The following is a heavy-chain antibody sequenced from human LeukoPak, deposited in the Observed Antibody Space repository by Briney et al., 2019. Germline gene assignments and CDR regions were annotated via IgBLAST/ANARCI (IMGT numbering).Heavy chain of an antibody. D-gene: IGHD3-3*01. J-gene: IGHJ5*02. CDR2: ISSSGSTI. CDR1: GFTFSDYY. Sequence: GGSLRLSCAASGFTFSDYYMSWIRQAPGKGLEWVSYISSSGSTIYYADSVKGRFTISRDNAKNSLYLQMNSLRAEDTAVYYCASTTDFSSASMGFDPWGQGTLVTVSS. V-gene: IGHV3-11*04. CDR3: ASTTDFSSASMGFDP.